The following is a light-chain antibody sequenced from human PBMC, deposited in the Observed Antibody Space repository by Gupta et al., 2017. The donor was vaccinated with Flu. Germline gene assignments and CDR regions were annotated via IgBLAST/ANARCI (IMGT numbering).Light chain of an antibody. CDR2: YDD. V-gene: IGLV1-36*01. Sequence: QPVLTQPPSVSEAPRQRVTISCSGSSSNIGSNAVNWYQHLPGKAPKLLIYYDDLLPSGVSDRFSGSKSGTSASLAISGLQSEDEADYYCATWDDTLNAVLFGGGTKLTVL. J-gene: IGLJ2*01. CDR1: SSNIGSNA. CDR3: ATWDDTLNAVL.